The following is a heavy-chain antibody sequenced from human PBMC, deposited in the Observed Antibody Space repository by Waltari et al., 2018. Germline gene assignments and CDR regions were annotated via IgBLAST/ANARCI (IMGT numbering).Heavy chain of an antibody. CDR2: IYSGGST. V-gene: IGHV3-23*03. D-gene: IGHD6-19*01. CDR1: GFTFSSYA. J-gene: IGHJ4*02. Sequence: EVQLLESGGGLVQPGGSLRLSCAASGFTFSSYAMSWVRQAPGKGLEWVSVIYSGGSTYYADSVKGRFTISRDNSKNTLYLQMNSLRAEDTAVYYCAKDLKGSSGWIFDYWGQGTLVTVSS. CDR3: AKDLKGSSGWIFDY.